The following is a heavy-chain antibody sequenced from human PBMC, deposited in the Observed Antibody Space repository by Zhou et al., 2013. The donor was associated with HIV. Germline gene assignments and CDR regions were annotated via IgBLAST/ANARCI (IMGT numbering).Heavy chain of an antibody. CDR1: GYTFTGYY. J-gene: IGHJ1*01. V-gene: IGHV1-2*02. D-gene: IGHD6-19*01. CDR2: INPNSGGT. CDR3: ARASVAANFQH. Sequence: QAQLVQSAGEMKKPGASVRVSCKASGYTFTGYYMHWVRQAPGQGLEWMGWINPNSGGTNYAQKFQGRVTMTRDTSISTAYMELSRLRSDDTAVYYCARASVAANFQHWGQGTLVTVSS.